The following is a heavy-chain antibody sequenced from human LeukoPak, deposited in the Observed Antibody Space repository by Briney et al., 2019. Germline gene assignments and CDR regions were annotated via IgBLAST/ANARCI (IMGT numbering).Heavy chain of an antibody. CDR1: GFTFDDYA. CDR3: AKDISGSHGAFDI. J-gene: IGHJ3*02. CDR2: ISWNSGSI. Sequence: GGSLRLSCAASGFTFDDYAMHWVRHAPGKGLEWVSGISWNSGSIGYADSVKGRFTISRDNAKNSLYLQMNSLRAEDTALYYCAKDISGSHGAFDIWGQGTMVTVSS. D-gene: IGHD1-26*01. V-gene: IGHV3-9*01.